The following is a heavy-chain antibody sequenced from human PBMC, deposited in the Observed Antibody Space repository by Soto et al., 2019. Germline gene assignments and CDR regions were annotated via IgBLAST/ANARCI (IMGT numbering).Heavy chain of an antibody. CDR1: GGTFSSYT. Sequence: SVKVSCKASGGTFSSYTISWVRQAPGQGLEWMGRIIPILGIANYAQKFQGRVTITADKSTSTAYMELSSLRSEDTAVYYCARSDGSGRPLGGGEADYGMDVWGQGTTVTVSS. D-gene: IGHD3-10*01. CDR2: IIPILGIA. V-gene: IGHV1-69*02. CDR3: ARSDGSGRPLGGGEADYGMDV. J-gene: IGHJ6*02.